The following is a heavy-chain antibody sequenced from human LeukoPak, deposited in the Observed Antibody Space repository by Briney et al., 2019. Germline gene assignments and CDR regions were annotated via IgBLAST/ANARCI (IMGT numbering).Heavy chain of an antibody. Sequence: SETLSLTCTVSGGSISSSSYYWGWIRQPPGKGLEWIGSIYYSGSTYYNPSLKSRVTISVDTSKNQFSLKLSSVTAADTAVYYCASTRSSWLDNWFDPWGQGTLVTVSS. J-gene: IGHJ5*02. CDR1: GGSISSSSYY. CDR2: IYYSGST. D-gene: IGHD6-13*01. V-gene: IGHV4-39*07. CDR3: ASTRSSWLDNWFDP.